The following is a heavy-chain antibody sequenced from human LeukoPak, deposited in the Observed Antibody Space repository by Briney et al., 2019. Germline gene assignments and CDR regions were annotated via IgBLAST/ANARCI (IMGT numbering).Heavy chain of an antibody. CDR2: IYHSGST. D-gene: IGHD3-10*01. V-gene: IGHV4-38-2*02. J-gene: IGHJ5*02. CDR1: GYSISSGYY. CDR3: ARGGYYGSGNDFRFDP. Sequence: SETLSLTCTVSGYSISSGYYWGWIRQPPGKGLEWIGSIYHSGSTYYNPSLKSRVTISVDTSKSQFSLKLSSMTAADTAIYYCARGGYYGSGNDFRFDPWGQGTLVTVSS.